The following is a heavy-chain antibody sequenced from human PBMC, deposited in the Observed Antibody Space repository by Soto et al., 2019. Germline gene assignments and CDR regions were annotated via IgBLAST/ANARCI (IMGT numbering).Heavy chain of an antibody. CDR3: AREWSTSGDLDY. Sequence: QVQLVESGGGVVQPGRSLRLSCAASGFTFSSHSIQWVSQAPGKGLEWVAVISYDGSIKYYADSVKGRFTISRDNSKNTAYLQMNSLRAEDKAVFYCAREWSTSGDLDYWGQGTLVIVSS. V-gene: IGHV3-30-3*01. CDR2: ISYDGSIK. J-gene: IGHJ4*02. D-gene: IGHD3-10*01. CDR1: GFTFSSHS.